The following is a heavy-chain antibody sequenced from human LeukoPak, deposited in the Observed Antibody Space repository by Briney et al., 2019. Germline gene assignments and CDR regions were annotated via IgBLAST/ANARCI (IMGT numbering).Heavy chain of an antibody. CDR2: INWNGGST. V-gene: IGHV3-20*04. CDR3: ARADYGGNPGAFDV. CDR1: GFTFDDYG. D-gene: IGHD4-23*01. J-gene: IGHJ3*01. Sequence: GGYLRLSCAASGFTFDDYGMSWVRQAPGKGLEWVSGINWNGGSTGYADSVKGRFTISRDNAKNSLYLQMNSLRAEDTALYYCARADYGGNPGAFDVWGQGTMVTVSS.